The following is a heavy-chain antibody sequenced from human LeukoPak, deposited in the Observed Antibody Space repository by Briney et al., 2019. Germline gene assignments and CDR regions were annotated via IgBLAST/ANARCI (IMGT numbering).Heavy chain of an antibody. V-gene: IGHV3-74*01. D-gene: IGHD3-10*01. J-gene: IGHJ6*02. CDR3: ARGPMVRGAYGMDV. Sequence: GGSLRLSCAASGFTFSSSWMLWFRQAPGKGLLWVSRIITGGSSTSYADSVKGRFTISRDNAENTLYLQMNSLRAEDTAVYYCARGPMVRGAYGMDVWGQGTTVTVSS. CDR1: GFTFSSSW. CDR2: IITGGSST.